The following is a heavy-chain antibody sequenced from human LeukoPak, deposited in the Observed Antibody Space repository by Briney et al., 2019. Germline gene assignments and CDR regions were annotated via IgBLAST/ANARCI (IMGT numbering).Heavy chain of an antibody. J-gene: IGHJ4*02. CDR1: GGTFSSYA. CDR2: IIPIFGTA. Sequence: SVKVSCKASGGTFSSYAISWVRQAPGQGLEWMGRIIPIFGTANYAQKFQGRVTITTDESTSTAYMGLSSLRSEDTAVYYCARGPRTDGYSYCDYWGQGTLVTVSS. D-gene: IGHD5-18*01. CDR3: ARGPRTDGYSYCDY. V-gene: IGHV1-69*05.